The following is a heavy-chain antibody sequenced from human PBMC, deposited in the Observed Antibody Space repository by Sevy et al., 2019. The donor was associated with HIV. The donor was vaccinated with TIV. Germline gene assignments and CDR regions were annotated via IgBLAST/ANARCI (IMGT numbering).Heavy chain of an antibody. Sequence: ASVKVSCKASGYNFRKYYIHWVRQAPGQGLEWMGIINPGDGTTVYAQKFQGRVSLTTDMSTSTVYMEMSSLRSEDTAFYYCARFSWGYPVSPVDYWGQGSLVTVSS. J-gene: IGHJ4*02. CDR3: ARFSWGYPVSPVDY. D-gene: IGHD2-15*01. V-gene: IGHV1-46*01. CDR1: GYNFRKYY. CDR2: INPGDGTT.